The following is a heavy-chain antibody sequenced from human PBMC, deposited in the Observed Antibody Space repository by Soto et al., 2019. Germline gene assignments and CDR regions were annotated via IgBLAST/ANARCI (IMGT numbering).Heavy chain of an antibody. J-gene: IGHJ4*02. Sequence: HPGGSLRLSCAVSGFSFRKFWMRGVRQAPGGGLEWVANINEDGSEEYYVDSVRGRCTISRDNAKNSLYLEINSLRAEDSAMYYCARDVNHGVFDYWGQGALVTVSS. V-gene: IGHV3-7*03. CDR2: INEDGSEE. CDR1: GFSFRKFW. CDR3: ARDVNHGVFDY.